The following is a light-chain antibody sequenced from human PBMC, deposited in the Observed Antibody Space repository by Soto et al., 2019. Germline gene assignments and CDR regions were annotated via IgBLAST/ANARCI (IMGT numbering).Light chain of an antibody. CDR2: KAS. J-gene: IGKJ1*01. CDR3: QHYNSMG. CDR1: QTISSW. Sequence: DIQMTQSPSTLSGSVGDRVTITCRASQTISSWLAWYQQKPGKAPKLLIYKASTLKSGVPSRFSGSGSGTEFTLTISSLQPDDFATYYCQHYNSMGFGQGTKVDIK. V-gene: IGKV1-5*03.